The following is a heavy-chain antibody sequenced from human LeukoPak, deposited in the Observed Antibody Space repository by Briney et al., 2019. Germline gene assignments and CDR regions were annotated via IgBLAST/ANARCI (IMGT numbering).Heavy chain of an antibody. D-gene: IGHD1-1*01. CDR3: ARVLPDLQLELNGFDY. V-gene: IGHV3-74*01. CDR1: GFTFSSYW. J-gene: IGHJ4*02. Sequence: PGGSLRLSCAASGFTFSSYWMHWVRHAPGKGLVWVSRINSDGSSTSYADSVKGRFTISRDNAKNTLYLQMNSLRAEDTAVYYCARVLPDLQLELNGFDYWGQGTLVTVSS. CDR2: INSDGSST.